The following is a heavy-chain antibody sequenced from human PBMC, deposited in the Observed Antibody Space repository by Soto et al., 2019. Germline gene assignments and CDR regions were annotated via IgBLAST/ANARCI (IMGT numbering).Heavy chain of an antibody. CDR3: AKPTVPFGRTAVAGPFDN. CDR1: GFTFSSFG. V-gene: IGHV3-30*18. J-gene: IGHJ4*02. CDR2: ISYDGSNK. Sequence: QVQLVESGGGVVQPGRSLRLSCAASGFTFSSFGMHWVRQAPGKGLEWVAVISYDGSNKYYADSVKGRFTISRDNSKNTLYLQMNGLRAEDTAVFYCAKPTVPFGRTAVAGPFDNWGQGTLVTVSS. D-gene: IGHD6-19*01.